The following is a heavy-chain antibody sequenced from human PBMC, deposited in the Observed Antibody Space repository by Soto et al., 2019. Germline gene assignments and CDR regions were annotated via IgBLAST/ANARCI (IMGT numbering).Heavy chain of an antibody. V-gene: IGHV4-59*01. CDR1: GGSISSYY. CDR2: IYCSGST. CDR3: ARDRIPTGMDV. J-gene: IGHJ6*02. Sequence: SETLSLTCTVSGGSISSYYWSWIRQPPGKGLEWIGYIYCSGSTNYNPSLRSRVTISVDTSKNQFSLKLSSVTAADTAVYYCARDRIPTGMDVWGQGTTVTVSS.